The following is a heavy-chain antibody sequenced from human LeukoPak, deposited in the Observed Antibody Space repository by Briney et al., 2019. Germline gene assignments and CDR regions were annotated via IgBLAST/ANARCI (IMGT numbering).Heavy chain of an antibody. CDR3: VREASGGYFDY. Sequence: ASLKVSCKASGYTFSTYHMNWVRQGPGQGLEWMGTISPSNGNTNYAQSFRGRVTMTRDTSTSTVCMELSSLTSEDTAVYYCVREASGGYFDYWGQGTQVTVSS. CDR1: GYTFSTYH. V-gene: IGHV1-46*01. D-gene: IGHD3-16*01. J-gene: IGHJ4*02. CDR2: ISPSNGNT.